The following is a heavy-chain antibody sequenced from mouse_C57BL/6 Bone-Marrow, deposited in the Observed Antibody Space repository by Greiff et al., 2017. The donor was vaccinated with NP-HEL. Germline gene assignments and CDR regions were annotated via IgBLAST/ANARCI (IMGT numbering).Heavy chain of an antibody. CDR2: ISSGGSYT. D-gene: IGHD1-1*01. V-gene: IGHV5-6*01. J-gene: IGHJ1*03. CDR1: GFTFSSYG. Sequence: DVQLVESGGDLVKPGGSLKLSCAASGFTFSSYGMSWVRQTPDKRLEWVATISSGGSYTYYPDSVKGRFTISRDNAKNTLYLQMSSLKSEDTAMYYCARPVYYYGSTYWYFDVWGTGTTVTVSS. CDR3: ARPVYYYGSTYWYFDV.